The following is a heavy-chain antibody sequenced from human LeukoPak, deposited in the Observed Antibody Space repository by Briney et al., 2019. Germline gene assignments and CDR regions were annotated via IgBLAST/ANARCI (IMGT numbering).Heavy chain of an antibody. CDR1: GGSFSGYY. D-gene: IGHD3-3*01. Sequence: PSETLSLTCAVYGGSFSGYYWGWIRQPPGKGLEWIGSIYYSGSTYYNPSLKSRVTISVDTSKNQFSLKLSSVTAADTAVYYCARSVGYYDFWSGLPDFDYWGQGTLVTVSS. CDR3: ARSVGYYDFWSGLPDFDY. J-gene: IGHJ4*02. V-gene: IGHV4-34*01. CDR2: IYYSGST.